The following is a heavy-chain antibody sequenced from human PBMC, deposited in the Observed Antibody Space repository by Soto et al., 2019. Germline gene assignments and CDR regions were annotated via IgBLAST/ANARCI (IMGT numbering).Heavy chain of an antibody. D-gene: IGHD3-10*01. Sequence: SVKVSCKASGGTFSSYTISWVRQAPGQGLEWMGRIIPILGIANYAQKFQGRVTITADKSTSTAYMELSSLRSEDTAVYYCARRGLYGSGSDAFDIWGQGTMVTVS. CDR2: IIPILGIA. CDR1: GGTFSSYT. V-gene: IGHV1-69*02. J-gene: IGHJ3*02. CDR3: ARRGLYGSGSDAFDI.